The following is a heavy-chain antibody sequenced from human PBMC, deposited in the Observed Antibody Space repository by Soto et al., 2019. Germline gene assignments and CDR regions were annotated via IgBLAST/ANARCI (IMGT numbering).Heavy chain of an antibody. D-gene: IGHD1-1*01. CDR1: GGSISSGGYY. Sequence: QVQLQESGPGLVKPSQTLSLTCTVSGGSISSGGYYWSWIRQHPGKGLEWIGYIYYSGSTYYNPSLQSRGTISVDTSKNQFSLKLSSVTTADTAVYYRARVTTDYYGMDVWGQGTTVTVSS. CDR3: ARVTTDYYGMDV. V-gene: IGHV4-31*03. J-gene: IGHJ6*02. CDR2: IYYSGST.